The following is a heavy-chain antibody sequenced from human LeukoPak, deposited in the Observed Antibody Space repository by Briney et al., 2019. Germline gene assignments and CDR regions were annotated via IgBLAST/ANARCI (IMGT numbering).Heavy chain of an antibody. CDR3: ARGDYYDSTHYGMDV. J-gene: IGHJ6*02. CDR1: GDSVSSNSAA. V-gene: IGHV6-1*01. Sequence: PSQTLSLTCAISGDSVSSNSAAWNWIRQSPSRGLEWLGRTFYGSRWYNDYAGSVKGRITINPDTSKNQFSLQLNSVTPEDTAVYYCARGDYYDSTHYGMDVWGQGTTVTVSS. CDR2: TFYGSRWYN. D-gene: IGHD3-22*01.